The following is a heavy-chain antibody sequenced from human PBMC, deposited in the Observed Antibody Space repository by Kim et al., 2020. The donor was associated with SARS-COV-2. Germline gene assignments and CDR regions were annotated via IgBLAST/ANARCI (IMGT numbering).Heavy chain of an antibody. D-gene: IGHD3-16*01. CDR3: AREGDMTQSWFDP. J-gene: IGHJ5*02. Sequence: YAQKFQGRVTMPRDTSISTAYMELSRLRSDDTAVYYCAREGDMTQSWFDPWGQGTLVTVSS. V-gene: IGHV1-2*02.